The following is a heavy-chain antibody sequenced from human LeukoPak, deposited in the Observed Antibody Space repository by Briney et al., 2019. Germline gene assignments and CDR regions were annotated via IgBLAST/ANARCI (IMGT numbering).Heavy chain of an antibody. Sequence: GGPLRFSGAASGFTFSDYYMSGIRQAPGKGLEGVSYISSSGSTIYNADSVKGRFTISRDNAKNSVYLQMNSLRAEDTAVYYCVREAVAGRGYYYYGMDVWGQGTTVTVSS. D-gene: IGHD6-19*01. V-gene: IGHV3-11*01. CDR1: GFTFSDYY. CDR2: ISSSGSTI. CDR3: VREAVAGRGYYYYGMDV. J-gene: IGHJ6*02.